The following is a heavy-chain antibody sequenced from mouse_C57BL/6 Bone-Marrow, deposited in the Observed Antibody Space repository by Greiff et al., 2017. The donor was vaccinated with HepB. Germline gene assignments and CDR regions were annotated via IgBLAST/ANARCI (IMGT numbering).Heavy chain of an antibody. CDR3: VKAVSYGGSYTWFAY. CDR2: IRNKANGYTT. CDR1: GFTFTDYQ. Sequence: DVQLVESGGGLVQPGASLRLSCAASGFTFTDYQMSWVRQPPGKAPEWLALIRNKANGYTTEYNVSIKGRFTISRDNSKNILYLQMNTLRAEDSATYYCVKAVSYGGSYTWFAYWGQGTRVTVSA. J-gene: IGHJ3*01. D-gene: IGHD1-1*01. V-gene: IGHV7-4*01.